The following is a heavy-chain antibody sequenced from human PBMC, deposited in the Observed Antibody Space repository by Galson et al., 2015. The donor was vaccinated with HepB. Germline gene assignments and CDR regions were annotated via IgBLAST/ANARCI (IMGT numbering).Heavy chain of an antibody. V-gene: IGHV3-30*18. D-gene: IGHD2-21*02. CDR3: AKDLGAYCGGDCYADY. J-gene: IGHJ4*02. Sequence: SLRLSCAASGFTFSSYGMHWVRQAPGKGLEWVAVISYDGSNKYYADSVKGRFTISRDNSKNTLYLQMNSLRAEDTAVYYCAKDLGAYCGGDCYADYWGQGTLVTVSS. CDR2: ISYDGSNK. CDR1: GFTFSSYG.